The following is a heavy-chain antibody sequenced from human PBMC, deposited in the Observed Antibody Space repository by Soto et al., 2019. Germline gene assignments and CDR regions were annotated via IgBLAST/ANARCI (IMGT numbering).Heavy chain of an antibody. Sequence: GGYLRLSCSASGFTFSSYAMHWVRQAPGKGLEYASGISSNGGTTYYVDSVKGRFIISRDNSKNTLYLQLSSLRTEDTAVYYCVKDPGEVTGDDYFQHWGLGTLVTVSS. CDR2: ISSNGGTT. CDR1: GFTFSSYA. D-gene: IGHD2-21*02. CDR3: VKDPGEVTGDDYFQH. J-gene: IGHJ1*01. V-gene: IGHV3-64D*06.